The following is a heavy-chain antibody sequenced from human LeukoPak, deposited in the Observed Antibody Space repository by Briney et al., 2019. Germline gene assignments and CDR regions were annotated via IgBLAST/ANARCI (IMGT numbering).Heavy chain of an antibody. V-gene: IGHV4-31*03. D-gene: IGHD5-12*01. CDR2: IYYSGST. Sequence: SQTLSFTCTVSGGSISSGGYYWNWIRQHPGKGLEWIGYIYYSGSTYYNPSLKSRVTISVDTSKNQFSLKLSSVTAADTAVYYCARVSGYDPNWFDPWGQGTLVTVSS. CDR3: ARVSGYDPNWFDP. CDR1: GGSISSGGYY. J-gene: IGHJ5*02.